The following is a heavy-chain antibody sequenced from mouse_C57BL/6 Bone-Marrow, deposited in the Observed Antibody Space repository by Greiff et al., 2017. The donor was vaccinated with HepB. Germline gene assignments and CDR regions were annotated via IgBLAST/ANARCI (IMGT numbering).Heavy chain of an antibody. CDR3: ARWHGSGTWFAY. CDR1: GYTFTDYY. D-gene: IGHD1-1*01. CDR2: IYPGSGNT. V-gene: IGHV1-76*01. J-gene: IGHJ3*01. Sequence: VQLQQSGAELVRPGASVKLSCKASGYTFTDYYINWVKQRPGQGLGWIARIYPGSGNTYYNEKFKGKATLTAEKSSSTAYTQLSSLTSEDSAVYFCARWHGSGTWFAYWGQGTLVTVSA.